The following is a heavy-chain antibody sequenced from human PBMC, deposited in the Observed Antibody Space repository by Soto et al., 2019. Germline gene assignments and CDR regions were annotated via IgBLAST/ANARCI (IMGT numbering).Heavy chain of an antibody. CDR1: GGSISSSSYY. Sequence: PSETLSLTCTVSGGSISSSSYYWGWIRQPPGKGPEWIGSIYYSGSTYYNPSLKSRVTISVDTSKNQFSLKLSSVTAADTAVYYCASSYDRGYYYYYYMDVWGKGTTVTVSS. J-gene: IGHJ6*03. CDR3: ASSYDRGYYYYYYMDV. D-gene: IGHD3-9*01. CDR2: IYYSGST. V-gene: IGHV4-39*01.